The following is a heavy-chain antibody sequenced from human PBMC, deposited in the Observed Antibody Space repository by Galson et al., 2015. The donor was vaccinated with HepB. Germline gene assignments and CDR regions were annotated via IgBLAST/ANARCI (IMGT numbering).Heavy chain of an antibody. J-gene: IGHJ4*02. CDR3: ARDAYSSGWPTVTPRHFDY. CDR1: GYTFTSYA. D-gene: IGHD6-19*01. V-gene: IGHV1-3*01. Sequence: SVKVSCKASGYTFTSYAMHWVRQAPGQRLEWMGWINAGNGNTKYSQKFQGRVTITRDTSASTAYMELSSLRSEDTAVYYCARDAYSSGWPTVTPRHFDYWGQGTLVTVSS. CDR2: INAGNGNT.